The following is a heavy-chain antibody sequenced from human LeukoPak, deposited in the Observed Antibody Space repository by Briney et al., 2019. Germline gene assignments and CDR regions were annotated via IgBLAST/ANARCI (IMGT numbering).Heavy chain of an antibody. CDR2: IYRKTDGGTT. Sequence: PGGSLRLSCVASGFTFNNALMNWVRQAPGKGLEWVGRIYRKTDGGTTEHAAPVKGRFTISRDDSKNTLYLQMNSLKTEDTAVYYCTTGSNRYDSSDFDHWGQGTLVTVSS. V-gene: IGHV3-15*01. CDR1: GFTFNNAL. D-gene: IGHD3-22*01. J-gene: IGHJ4*02. CDR3: TTGSNRYDSSDFDH.